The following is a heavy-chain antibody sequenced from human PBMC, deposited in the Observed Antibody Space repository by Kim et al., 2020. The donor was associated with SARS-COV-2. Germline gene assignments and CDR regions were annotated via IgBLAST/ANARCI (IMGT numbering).Heavy chain of an antibody. Sequence: GGSLRLSCAASGFTFSSYSMNWVRQAPGKGLEWVSSISSSSSYIYYADSVKGRFNISRDNAKNSLYLQMNSLRAEDTAVYYCAGYCSSTSCSYYYYYGMDVWGQGATVTVSS. CDR1: GFTFSSYS. CDR3: AGYCSSTSCSYYYYYGMDV. D-gene: IGHD2-2*01. V-gene: IGHV3-21*01. CDR2: ISSSSSYI. J-gene: IGHJ6*02.